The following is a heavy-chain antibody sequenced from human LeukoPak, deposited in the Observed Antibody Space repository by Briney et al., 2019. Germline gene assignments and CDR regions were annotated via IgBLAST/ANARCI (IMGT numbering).Heavy chain of an antibody. CDR2: IYYSGST. D-gene: IGHD5-18*01. V-gene: IGHV4-39*01. CDR1: GGSISSSSYY. J-gene: IGHJ5*02. CDR3: ARHRDTAMVRSPFDP. Sequence: PSETLSLTCTVSGGSISSSSYYWGWIRQPPGKGLEWIGSIYYSGSTYYNPSLKSRVTISVDTSKNQFSLKLSSVTAADTAVYHCARHRDTAMVRSPFDPWGQGTLVTVSS.